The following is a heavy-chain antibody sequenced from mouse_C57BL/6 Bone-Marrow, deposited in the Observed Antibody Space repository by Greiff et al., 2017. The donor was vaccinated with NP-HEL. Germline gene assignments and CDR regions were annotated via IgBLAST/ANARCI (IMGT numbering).Heavy chain of an antibody. CDR2: IYPRSGNT. V-gene: IGHV1-81*01. CDR3: ARSAYYGSHYFDY. D-gene: IGHD1-1*01. CDR1: GYTFTSYG. J-gene: IGHJ2*01. Sequence: QVQLQHSGAELARPGASVKLSCKASGYTFTSYGISWVKQRTGQGLEWIGEIYPRSGNTYYNEKFKGKATLTADKSSSTAYMELRSLTSEDSAVYFCARSAYYGSHYFDYWGQGTTLTVSS.